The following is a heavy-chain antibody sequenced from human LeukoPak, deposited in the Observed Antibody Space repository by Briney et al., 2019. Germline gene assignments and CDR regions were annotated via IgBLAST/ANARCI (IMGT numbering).Heavy chain of an antibody. D-gene: IGHD5-24*01. CDR1: GGSISSGSYY. CDR3: ARVEMATYFDY. CDR2: IYTSGST. Sequence: SSETLSLTCTVSGGSISSGSYYWSWIRQPAGKGQEWIGRIYTSGSTNYNPTLKSRVTISVDTSKNQFSLKLSSVTAADTAVYYGARVEMATYFDYWGQGTLVTVSS. V-gene: IGHV4-61*02. J-gene: IGHJ4*02.